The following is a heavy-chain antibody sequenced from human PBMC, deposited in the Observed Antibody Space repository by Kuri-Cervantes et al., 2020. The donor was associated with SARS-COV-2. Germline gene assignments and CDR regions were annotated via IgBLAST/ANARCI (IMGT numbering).Heavy chain of an antibody. CDR3: ARDLVPAAMLDY. D-gene: IGHD2-2*01. V-gene: IGHV3-7*01. Sequence: GESLKISCAASGFTFSSYWMSWVRQAPGKGLEWVANIKQDGSEKYYVDSVKGRFTISRDNAKNSLYLQMNSLRAEDTAVYYCARDLVPAAMLDYWGQGTLVTVSS. J-gene: IGHJ4*02. CDR2: IKQDGSEK. CDR1: GFTFSSYW.